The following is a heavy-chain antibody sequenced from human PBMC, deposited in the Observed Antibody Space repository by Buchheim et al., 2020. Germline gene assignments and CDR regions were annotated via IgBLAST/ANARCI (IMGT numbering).Heavy chain of an antibody. CDR2: ISSSSSTI. D-gene: IGHD2-15*01. CDR3: ARGADKKLGYCSGGSCYGPDFDY. Sequence: EVQLVESGGGLVQPGGSLRLSCAASGFTFSSYSMNWVRQAPGKGLEWVSYISSSSSTIYYADSVKGRFIISRDNAKNSLYLPMTSLRAKDTAVYYCARGADKKLGYCSGGSCYGPDFDYWGQGTL. J-gene: IGHJ4*02. CDR1: GFTFSSYS. V-gene: IGHV3-48*01.